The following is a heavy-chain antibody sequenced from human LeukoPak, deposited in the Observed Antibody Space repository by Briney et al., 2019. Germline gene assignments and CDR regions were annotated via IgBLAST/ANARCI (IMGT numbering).Heavy chain of an antibody. CDR3: ARNPFGYCTGGSCSRDFDY. J-gene: IGHJ4*02. V-gene: IGHV4-39*01. CDR1: SESSSRSTDY. Sequence: SETLSLTCSVSSESSSRSTDYWGWIRQPPGKGLEWIGTIYNSGSMYSNPSLKSRVTIFIDTSKNQISLKLSSVTAADTAMYYCARNPFGYCTGGSCSRDFDYWAQGTLVTVSS. CDR2: IYNSGSM. D-gene: IGHD2-15*01.